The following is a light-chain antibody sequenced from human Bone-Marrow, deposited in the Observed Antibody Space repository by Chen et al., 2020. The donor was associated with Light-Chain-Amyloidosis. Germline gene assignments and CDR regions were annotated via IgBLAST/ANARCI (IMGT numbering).Light chain of an antibody. CDR2: DDS. CDR1: NIGSTS. V-gene: IGLV3-21*02. Sequence: SYVLTQPSSVAVAPGQTATIACGGNNIGSTSVHWYQQTPGQAPLLVVYDDSDRPSGIPERLSGSKSGNTATLTSGRVEAGDEADYYCQVWDRSSDRPVFGGGTKLTVL. J-gene: IGLJ3*02. CDR3: QVWDRSSDRPV.